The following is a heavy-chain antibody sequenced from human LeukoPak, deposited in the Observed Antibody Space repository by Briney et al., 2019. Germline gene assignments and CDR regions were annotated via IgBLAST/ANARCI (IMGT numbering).Heavy chain of an antibody. CDR2: ISVHGEIE. CDR1: GVSVSSLG. J-gene: IGHJ4*02. D-gene: IGHD6-19*01. V-gene: IGHV3-23*01. CDR3: AQGYSSGWYPY. Sequence: GGSLRLSCAVSGVSVSSLGMSWVRQSPGKGLEWISAISVHGEIEYYADSVKGRFIISRDNSKNTPYLQLSSLRAEDTAVYYCAQGYSSGWYPYWGQGSLVSVSS.